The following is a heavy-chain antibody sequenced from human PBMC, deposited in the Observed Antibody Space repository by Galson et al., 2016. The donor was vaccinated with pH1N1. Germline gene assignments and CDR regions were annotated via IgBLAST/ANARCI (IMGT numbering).Heavy chain of an antibody. CDR1: GGSISNSNYY. Sequence: ETLSLTCTVSGGSISNSNYYWGWIRQPPGKGLEWIGSIYYSGSTYYNPSLRSRVTISVDTSKNQFSLKLSSVTAADTAVYYCASNKTGVFDYWGQGTLVTVSS. D-gene: IGHD2/OR15-2a*01. CDR2: IYYSGST. V-gene: IGHV4-39*07. CDR3: ASNKTGVFDY. J-gene: IGHJ4*02.